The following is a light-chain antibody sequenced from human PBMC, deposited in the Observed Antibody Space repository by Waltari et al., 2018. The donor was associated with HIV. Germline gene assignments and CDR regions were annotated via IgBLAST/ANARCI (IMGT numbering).Light chain of an antibody. CDR3: QSYDNVLTAVI. Sequence: QSVLTQPPSVSGAPGQTVTVSCTGSTSNLGANFAVHWYQHLPGTAPKLLIYGNNNRPSGVPARFSGSRSGSSASLAITGLQAEDEADYYCQSYDNVLTAVIFGGGTKVTVL. CDR1: TSNLGANFA. CDR2: GNN. V-gene: IGLV1-40*01. J-gene: IGLJ2*01.